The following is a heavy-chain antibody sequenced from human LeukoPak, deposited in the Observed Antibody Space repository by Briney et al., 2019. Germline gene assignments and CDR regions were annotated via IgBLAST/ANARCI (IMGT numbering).Heavy chain of an antibody. Sequence: GGSLRLSCAASGFTLSSYAMSWVRQAPGKGLEWVSSIRGGGGTTYYADSVMGRFTISRDNSRDTLYLQMNSLRAEDTAVYYCAKLSGETTAPYWGQGTLVTVSS. D-gene: IGHD4-17*01. CDR1: GFTLSSYA. CDR2: IRGGGGTT. V-gene: IGHV3-23*01. CDR3: AKLSGETTAPY. J-gene: IGHJ4*02.